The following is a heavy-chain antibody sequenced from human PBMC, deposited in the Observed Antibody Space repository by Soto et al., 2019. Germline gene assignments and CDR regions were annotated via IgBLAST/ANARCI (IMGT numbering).Heavy chain of an antibody. CDR2: INSNGGST. J-gene: IGHJ4*02. D-gene: IGHD4-17*01. CDR3: ARLGTTYYFDY. Sequence: EVQLVESGGGLVQPGGSLRLSCAASGFTFSSYAMHWVRQAPGKGLECVSAINSNGGSTYYANSVKGRFTISRDNSKNTLYLQMGSLRAEDRAVYYCARLGTTYYFDYWGQGTLVTVSS. CDR1: GFTFSSYA. V-gene: IGHV3-64*01.